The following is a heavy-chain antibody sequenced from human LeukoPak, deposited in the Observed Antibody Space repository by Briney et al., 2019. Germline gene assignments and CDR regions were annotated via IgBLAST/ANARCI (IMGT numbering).Heavy chain of an antibody. D-gene: IGHD3-3*01. V-gene: IGHV3-33*06. CDR1: GFTFSSYG. Sequence: GGSLRLSCAASGFTFSSYGMHWVRQAPGKGLEWVAVIWYDGSNKYYADSVKGRFTISRDNCKNTLYLQVNSLRVEDTAVYYCAKAGPIFGVVTTPDYWGQGTLVTVSS. CDR3: AKAGPIFGVVTTPDY. J-gene: IGHJ4*02. CDR2: IWYDGSNK.